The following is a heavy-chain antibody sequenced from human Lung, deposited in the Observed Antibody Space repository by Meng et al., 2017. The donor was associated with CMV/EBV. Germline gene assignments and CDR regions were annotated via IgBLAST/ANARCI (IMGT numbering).Heavy chain of an antibody. CDR3: ARSANIVVVPAARHYFDY. CDR2: IIPIFGTA. D-gene: IGHD2-2*01. V-gene: IGHV1-69*05. Sequence: SVXVSCKASGGTFSSYAISWVRQAPGQGLEWMGGIIPIFGTANYAQKFQGRVTITTDESTSTAYMELSSLRSEDTAVYYCARSANIVVVPAARHYFDYSGQGXLVTVSS. CDR1: GGTFSSYA. J-gene: IGHJ4*02.